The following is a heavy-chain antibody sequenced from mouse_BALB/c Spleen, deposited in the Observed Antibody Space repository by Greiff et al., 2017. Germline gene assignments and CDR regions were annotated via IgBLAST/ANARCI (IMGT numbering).Heavy chain of an antibody. CDR1: GYAFSSSW. CDR3: AREVRRGFDY. J-gene: IGHJ2*01. CDR2: IYPGDGDT. D-gene: IGHD2-14*01. V-gene: IGHV1-82*01. Sequence: VQLQQSGPELVKPGASVKISCKASGYAFSSSWMNWVKQRPGQGLEWIGRIYPGDGDTNYNGKFKGKATLTADKSSSTAYMQLSSLTSVDSAVYFCAREVRRGFDYWGQGTTLTVSS.